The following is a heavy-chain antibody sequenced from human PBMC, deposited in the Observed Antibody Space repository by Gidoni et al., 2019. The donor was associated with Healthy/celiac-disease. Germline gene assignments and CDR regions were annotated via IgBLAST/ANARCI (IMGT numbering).Heavy chain of an antibody. CDR1: GGTSSSYA. V-gene: IGHV1-69*01. CDR3: ARSKGGDYYDSSGYQSGRFDY. CDR2: IIPSFGTA. D-gene: IGHD3-22*01. Sequence: VKVSCKASGGTSSSYAISWVRQAPGQGLEWMGGIIPSFGTANYAQKVQGRVTVTADESTSTAYMELSSLRSEDTAVYYCARSKGGDYYDSSGYQSGRFDYWGQGTLVTVSS. J-gene: IGHJ4*02.